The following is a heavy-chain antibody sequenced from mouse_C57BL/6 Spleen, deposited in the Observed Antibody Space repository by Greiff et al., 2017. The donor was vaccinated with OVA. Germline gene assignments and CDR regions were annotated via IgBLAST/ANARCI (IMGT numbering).Heavy chain of an antibody. J-gene: IGHJ2*01. CDR1: GYSITSGYY. D-gene: IGHD1-1*01. V-gene: IGHV3-6*01. CDR2: ISYDGSN. CDR3: ARDQNYGSPYFDD. Sequence: EVQVVESGPGLVKPSQSLSLTCSVTGYSITSGYYWNWIRQFPGNKLEWIGYISYDGSNNYNPSLKNRISITRDTSKNQFFLKLNSVTTEDTATYYCARDQNYGSPYFDDWGQGTTLTVSS.